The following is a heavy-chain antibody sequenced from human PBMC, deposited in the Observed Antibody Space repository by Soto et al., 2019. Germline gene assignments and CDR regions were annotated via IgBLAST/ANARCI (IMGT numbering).Heavy chain of an antibody. CDR1: GFRFSSYA. J-gene: IGHJ6*02. D-gene: IGHD5-18*01. V-gene: IGHV3-23*01. Sequence: EVQLLESGGGLVQPGGSLRLSCAASGFRFSSYAMSWVRQAPGKGLEWVSAISDSGDSTYYADSVKGRFTISRDNSESTLYLQMNSLRAEDTAVYYCANRDTSMVTRYYYGMDGWGQGTTVTVSS. CDR2: ISDSGDST. CDR3: ANRDTSMVTRYYYGMDG.